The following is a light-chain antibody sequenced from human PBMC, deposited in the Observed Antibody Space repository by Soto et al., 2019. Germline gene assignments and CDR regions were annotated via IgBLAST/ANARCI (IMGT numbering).Light chain of an antibody. CDR3: MQGTHWPKT. CDR2: QVS. J-gene: IGKJ1*01. Sequence: DVVMTQSPLSLTVTVGQPASISCRSSQGRGYSDGNTYLSWFQQGPGQSPRRLIYQVSKRDAGVPDKFSGSGSGTDFTLKISRVEADDVGIYYCMQGTHWPKTFGQGTKGEI. CDR1: QGRGYSDGNTY. V-gene: IGKV2-30*01.